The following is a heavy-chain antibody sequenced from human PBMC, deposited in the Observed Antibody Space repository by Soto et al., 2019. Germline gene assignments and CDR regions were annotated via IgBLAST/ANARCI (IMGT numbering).Heavy chain of an antibody. D-gene: IGHD4-4*01. V-gene: IGHV4-30-2*01. CDR3: ARVRYSDNWHGLIDF. J-gene: IGHJ4*02. CDR1: GFSISSGACS. Sequence: SETLSLSCTFSGFSISSGACSWSWIRQPPGRGLEWIGYIYHSGSTYYIPSLRSRVAISMDRAKNQFSLHLSSVTAEDTAVYFCARVRYSDNWHGLIDFWGLGTLVT. CDR2: IYHSGST.